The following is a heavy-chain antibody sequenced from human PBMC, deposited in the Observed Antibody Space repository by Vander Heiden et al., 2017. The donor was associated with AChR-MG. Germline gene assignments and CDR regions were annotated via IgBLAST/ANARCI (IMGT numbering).Heavy chain of an antibody. CDR2: ISASGGRT. CDR1: GITFSIYA. D-gene: IGHD4-17*01. Sequence: EAQLLESGGGLIQPGGSLRISCAGSGITFSIYAVTWIRQAPGKGLEWVSSISASGGRTQYADSVMGRFTISRDNSKNTVYLQMSSLRAEDTAVYYCGRDPNGDYIGAFDMWGQGTKVTVSS. J-gene: IGHJ3*02. CDR3: GRDPNGDYIGAFDM. V-gene: IGHV3-23*01.